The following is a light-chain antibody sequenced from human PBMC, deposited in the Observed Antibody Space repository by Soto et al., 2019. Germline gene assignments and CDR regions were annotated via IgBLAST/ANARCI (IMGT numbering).Light chain of an antibody. CDR2: GAS. J-gene: IGKJ4*01. V-gene: IGKV3-20*01. Sequence: EIVLTRAPGTLSLSPGGRATLSCRASRSVSSSFLAWYQQKPGQAPXLXXYGASSRATGIPDRFSGSGSGTDFTLTISRLEPEDFAVYYCQQYGSSPPLTFGGGTKVDIK. CDR3: QQYGSSPPLT. CDR1: RSVSSSF.